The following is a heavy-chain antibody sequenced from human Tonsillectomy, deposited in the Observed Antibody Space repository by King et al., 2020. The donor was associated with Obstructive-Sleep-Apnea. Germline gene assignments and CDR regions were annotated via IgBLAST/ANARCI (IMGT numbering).Heavy chain of an antibody. CDR2: IYPGDSDI. CDR1: GYSFTSYW. D-gene: IGHD4-17*01. CDR3: ARRGTYGENYFEY. V-gene: IGHV5-51*01. J-gene: IGHJ4*02. Sequence: VQLVESGAEVKKPGESLKISCKGSGYSFTSYWIGWVRQMPGKGLEWMGIIYPGDSDIGYSPSFQGQVTISADKSIRTAYLQGSSLKAPDTAIYYCARRGTYGENYFEYWGQGTLVTVSS.